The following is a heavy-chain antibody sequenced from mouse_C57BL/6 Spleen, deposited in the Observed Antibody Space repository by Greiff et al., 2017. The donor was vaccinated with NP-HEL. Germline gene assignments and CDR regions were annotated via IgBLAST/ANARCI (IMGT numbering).Heavy chain of an antibody. Sequence: EVQGVESGGGLVKPGGSLKLSCAASGFTFSSYTMSWVRQTPEKRLEWVATISGCGGNTYYPDSVKGRFTISRDNAKNTLYLQMSSLRSEDTALYYCARRSNYFDYWGQGTTLTVSS. CDR2: ISGCGGNT. V-gene: IGHV5-9*01. D-gene: IGHD1-1*01. CDR3: ARRSNYFDY. CDR1: GFTFSSYT. J-gene: IGHJ2*01.